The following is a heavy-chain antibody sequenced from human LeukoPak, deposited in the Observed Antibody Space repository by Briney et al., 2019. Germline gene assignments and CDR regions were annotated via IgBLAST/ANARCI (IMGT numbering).Heavy chain of an antibody. V-gene: IGHV1-46*01. J-gene: IGHJ3*02. CDR3: ARIRDGYNDAYDI. CDR1: GYTFTNYY. CDR2: INPGGGNT. D-gene: IGHD5-24*01. Sequence: ASVKVSCKASGYTFTNYYIHWVRQAPGQGREWMGLINPGGGNTNYAQNFQGRVTMTRDTSASTVYMELSSLRSEDTAIYYCARIRDGYNDAYDIWGQGTVVTVPS.